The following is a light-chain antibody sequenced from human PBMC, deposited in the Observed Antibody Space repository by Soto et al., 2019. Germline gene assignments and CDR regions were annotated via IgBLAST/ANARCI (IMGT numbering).Light chain of an antibody. V-gene: IGKV3-15*01. CDR1: QSVSSN. CDR2: GAS. CDR3: QQYNNWPPKG. J-gene: IGKJ4*01. Sequence: EIVMTQSPATLSVSPEERATLSCRASQSVSSNLAWYQQKPGQAPRLLIYGASTRATGIPARFSGSGSGTEFTLTISSLQSEDFAVYYCQQYNNWPPKGFGGGTKVDIK.